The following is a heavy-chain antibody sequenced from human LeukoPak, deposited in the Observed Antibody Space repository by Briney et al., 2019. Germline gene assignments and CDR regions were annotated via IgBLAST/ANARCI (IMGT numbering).Heavy chain of an antibody. CDR3: AKGGQFTPSRGYFMDV. Sequence: GGSLRLSCAASGFTFSSYPMHCVRQAPGKGLEWVAVISYDGVNKYHADAVEDRFTISRDNSNLYLQMNSLRAEDTAVYYCAKGGQFTPSRGYFMDVWGKGTTVTVSS. CDR2: ISYDGVNK. CDR1: GFTFSSYP. J-gene: IGHJ6*03. D-gene: IGHD3-16*01. V-gene: IGHV3-30*01.